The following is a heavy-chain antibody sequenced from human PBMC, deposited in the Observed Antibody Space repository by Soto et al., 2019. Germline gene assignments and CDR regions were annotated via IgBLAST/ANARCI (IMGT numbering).Heavy chain of an antibody. CDR2: IYYSGST. V-gene: IGHV4-39*01. Sequence: PPGKGLEWIGSIYYSGSTYYNPSLKSRVTISVDTSKNQFSLELSSVTAADTAVYYCAIRIYDSSGYYFYAFDIWGQGTMVT. CDR3: AIRIYDSSGYYFYAFDI. D-gene: IGHD3-22*01. J-gene: IGHJ3*02.